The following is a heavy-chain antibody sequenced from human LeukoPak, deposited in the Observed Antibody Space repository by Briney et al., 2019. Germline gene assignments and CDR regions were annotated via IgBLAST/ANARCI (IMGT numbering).Heavy chain of an antibody. Sequence: SVKVSCKASGGTFSSYAISWVRQAPGQGLEWMGGIIPIFGTANYAQKFQGRVTITTDESTSTAYMELSSLRSEDTAVYYCARGRSRGSYYFDYWGQGTLVIVSS. CDR1: GGTFSSYA. CDR2: IIPIFGTA. CDR3: ARGRSRGSYYFDY. J-gene: IGHJ4*02. D-gene: IGHD1-26*01. V-gene: IGHV1-69*05.